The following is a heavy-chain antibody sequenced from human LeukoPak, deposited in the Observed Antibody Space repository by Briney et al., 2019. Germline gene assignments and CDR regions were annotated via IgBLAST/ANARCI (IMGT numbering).Heavy chain of an antibody. Sequence: GGSLRLSCAASGFTLSDYYVSWIRQAPGKGPEWVAFISNSGFTTYYADSVKGRFTVSRDNAKDSVSLQMNSLRAEDTARYYCAREDSGGNSFDYWGQGAQVTVS. D-gene: IGHD4/OR15-4a*01. J-gene: IGHJ4*02. CDR2: ISNSGFTT. CDR1: GFTLSDYY. V-gene: IGHV3-11*01. CDR3: AREDSGGNSFDY.